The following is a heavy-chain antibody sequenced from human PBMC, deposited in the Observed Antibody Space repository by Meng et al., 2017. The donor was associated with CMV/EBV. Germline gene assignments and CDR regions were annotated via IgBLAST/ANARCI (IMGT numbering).Heavy chain of an antibody. Sequence: GGSLRLSCAASGFTFSSYWMSWVRQAPGKGLEWVANTRQDGREKYYVDSVKGRFTVSRDNAKNSLFLQMNSLRAEDTAVYYCSRLNYGNSIEYFDHWGQGIQVTVSS. CDR2: TRQDGREK. J-gene: IGHJ4*02. CDR1: GFTFSSYW. D-gene: IGHD2/OR15-2a*01. CDR3: SRLNYGNSIEYFDH. V-gene: IGHV3-7*01.